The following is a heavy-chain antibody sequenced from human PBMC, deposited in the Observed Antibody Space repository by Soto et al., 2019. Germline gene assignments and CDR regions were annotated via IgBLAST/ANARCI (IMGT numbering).Heavy chain of an antibody. Sequence: EVQLVESGGGLVQPGGSLRLSCAASGFIFSTYSMNWVRQAPGKGLEWVSYISSSSATIYYADSVKGRFTISRDSAKNSLYLPMNSLRDEDTAVYYCARGDYTPDYWGQGTLVTVSS. D-gene: IGHD4-4*01. CDR1: GFIFSTYS. CDR3: ARGDYTPDY. V-gene: IGHV3-48*02. CDR2: ISSSSATI. J-gene: IGHJ4*02.